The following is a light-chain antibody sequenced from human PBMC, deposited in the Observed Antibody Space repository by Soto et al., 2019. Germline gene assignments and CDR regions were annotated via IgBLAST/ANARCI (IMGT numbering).Light chain of an antibody. J-gene: IGKJ2*01. CDR2: RAS. CDR3: QPDDSHSGYT. Sequence: DIQMTQSPSTLSASVGDRVTITCRASQSISTWLAWYQQKPGKAPKLLIYRASTLENGVPSRFSGSGSGTEFTLTITSLQGDDFATYCGQPDDSHSGYTFGQGTRLEIK. V-gene: IGKV1-5*03. CDR1: QSISTW.